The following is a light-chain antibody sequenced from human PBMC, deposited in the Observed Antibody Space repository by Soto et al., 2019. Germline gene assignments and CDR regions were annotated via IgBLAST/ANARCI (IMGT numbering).Light chain of an antibody. Sequence: EIVMTQSPATLSVSPGERATLSCRSSQTVISSYLAWYQQKPGQAPRLLIYGASSRATGIPDRFSGSGSGTDFTLTISSLEPEDFAVYYCQHRNNRPFSFGPGTKVDI. CDR1: QTVISSY. CDR3: QHRNNRPFS. CDR2: GAS. V-gene: IGKV3D-20*02. J-gene: IGKJ3*01.